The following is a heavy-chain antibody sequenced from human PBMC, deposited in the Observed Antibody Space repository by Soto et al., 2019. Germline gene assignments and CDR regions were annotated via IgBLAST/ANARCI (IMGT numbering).Heavy chain of an antibody. V-gene: IGHV4-31*03. J-gene: IGHJ3*02. CDR1: GGSISSGGYY. CDR3: ARWARFFLIGGRDDAFDI. Sequence: QVQLQESGPGLVKPSQTLSLTCTVSGGSISSGGYYWSWIRQHPGKGLEWIGYIYYSGSTYYKPSRKSRVTISVGTSKNQFSLKLSSVTAADTAVYYCARWARFFLIGGRDDAFDIWGQGTMVTVSS. CDR2: IYYSGST. D-gene: IGHD3-16*01.